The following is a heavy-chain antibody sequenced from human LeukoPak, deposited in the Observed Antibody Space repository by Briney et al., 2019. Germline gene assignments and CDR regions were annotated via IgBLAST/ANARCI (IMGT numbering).Heavy chain of an antibody. Sequence: PSETLSLTCAVYGGSFSGYYWSWIRQPPGKGLEWIGYIYYSGSTNYNPSLKSRVTISVDTSKNQFSLKLSSVTAADTAVYYCARAVRLANWNYVYYYGMDVWGQGTTVTVSS. CDR3: ARAVRLANWNYVYYYGMDV. J-gene: IGHJ6*02. CDR2: IYYSGST. CDR1: GGSFSGYY. D-gene: IGHD1-7*01. V-gene: IGHV4-59*01.